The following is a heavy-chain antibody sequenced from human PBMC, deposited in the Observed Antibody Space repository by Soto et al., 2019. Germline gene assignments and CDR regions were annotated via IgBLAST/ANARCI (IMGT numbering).Heavy chain of an antibody. CDR2: INHSGST. D-gene: IGHD3-10*01. V-gene: IGHV4-34*01. CDR1: GGSFSGYY. CDR3: ARVSGIYYYGMDV. Sequence: QVQLQQWGAGLLKPSEILSLTCAVYGGSFSGYYWSWIRQPPGKGLEWIGEINHSGSTNYNPSLKSRVTISVDTSKNQFSLKLSSVTAADTAVYYCARVSGIYYYGMDVWGQGTTVTVSS. J-gene: IGHJ6*02.